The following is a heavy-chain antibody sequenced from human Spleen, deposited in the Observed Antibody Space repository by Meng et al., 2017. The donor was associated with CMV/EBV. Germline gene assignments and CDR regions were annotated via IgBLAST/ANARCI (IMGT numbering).Heavy chain of an antibody. D-gene: IGHD1-26*01. J-gene: IGHJ4*02. CDR1: GYTFTRSA. CDR2: IDTDTGNP. CDR3: AREGDSGTYQY. V-gene: IGHV7-4-1*02. Sequence: SWKASGYTFTRSAMNWVRQAPGQGLEWMGWIDTDTGNPTYAQGFTGRFVFSLDTSVSTAYLQISSLKPEDTAVYYCAREGDSGTYQYWGQGTLVTVSS.